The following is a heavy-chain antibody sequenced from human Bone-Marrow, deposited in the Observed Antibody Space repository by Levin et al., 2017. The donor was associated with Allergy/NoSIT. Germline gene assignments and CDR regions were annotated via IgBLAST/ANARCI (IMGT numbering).Heavy chain of an antibody. V-gene: IGHV2-70*11. CDR3: ERTSNHYYGGGFDY. CDR1: GFSLNASGMC. D-gene: IGHD3-10*01. Sequence: QTLSLTCTFPGFSLNASGMCVSWIRQPPGKALEWLARIDWDDDKYYSTSLKTRLTISRDTPKNQVVLTMTNMDHLDTATYFCERTSNHYYGGGFDYWGQGTLVTVSS. CDR2: IDWDDDK. J-gene: IGHJ4*02.